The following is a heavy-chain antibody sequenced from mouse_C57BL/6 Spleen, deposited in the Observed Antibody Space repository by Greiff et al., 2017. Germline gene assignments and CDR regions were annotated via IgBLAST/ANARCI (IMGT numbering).Heavy chain of an antibody. V-gene: IGHV1-15*01. CDR3: TRAAQATSGYAMDY. CDR1: GYTFTDYE. CDR2: IDPETGGT. Sequence: QVQLKQSGAELVRPGASVTLSCKASGYTFTDYEMHWVKQTPVHGLEWIGAIDPETGGTAYNQKFKGKAILTADKSSSTAYMELRSLTSEDSAVYYCTRAAQATSGYAMDYWGQGTSVTVSS. D-gene: IGHD3-2*02. J-gene: IGHJ4*01.